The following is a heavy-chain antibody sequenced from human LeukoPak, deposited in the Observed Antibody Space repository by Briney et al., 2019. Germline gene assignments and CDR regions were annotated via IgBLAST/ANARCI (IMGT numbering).Heavy chain of an antibody. V-gene: IGHV3-21*01. CDR1: GFTLSTYS. J-gene: IGHJ4*02. Sequence: PGECLRLSCATSGFTLSTYSMNWVRQAPGKGLEWVSSIRSVRDYIPYTDSVKGRLTISRDHVEKSLYPQMNSLRAGDTAVYYCARVRLGGTVGAYYFDYFGQGTLVTVSS. D-gene: IGHD1-26*01. CDR3: ARVRLGGTVGAYYFDY. CDR2: IRSVRDYI.